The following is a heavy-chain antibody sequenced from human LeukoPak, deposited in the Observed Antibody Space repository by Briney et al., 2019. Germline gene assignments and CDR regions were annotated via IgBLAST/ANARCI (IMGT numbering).Heavy chain of an antibody. V-gene: IGHV4-61*02. CDR3: ARAGVYYAAGSYLGY. D-gene: IGHD3-10*01. CDR1: GGSINNESYY. CDR2: IYTSGST. J-gene: IGHJ4*02. Sequence: SETLSLTCTVSGGSINNESYYWSWIRQPAGKGLEWIGRIYTSGSTNYNPSLKSRVTISVDTSKNQFSLKLTSVTAADTAVYYCARAGVYYAAGSYLGYWGQGTLVTVSS.